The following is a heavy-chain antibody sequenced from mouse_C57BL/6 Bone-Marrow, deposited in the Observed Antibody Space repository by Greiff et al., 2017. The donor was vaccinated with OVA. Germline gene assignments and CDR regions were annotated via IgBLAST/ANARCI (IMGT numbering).Heavy chain of an antibody. Sequence: VKLVESGAELARPGASVKLSCKASGYTFTSYGISWVKQRTGQGLEWIGEIYPRSGNTYYNEKFKGKATLTADKSSSTAYMELRSLTSEDSAVYFCAREGIYYYGSRYYFDYWGQGTTLTVSS. CDR2: IYPRSGNT. V-gene: IGHV1-81*01. CDR3: AREGIYYYGSRYYFDY. CDR1: GYTFTSYG. D-gene: IGHD1-1*01. J-gene: IGHJ2*01.